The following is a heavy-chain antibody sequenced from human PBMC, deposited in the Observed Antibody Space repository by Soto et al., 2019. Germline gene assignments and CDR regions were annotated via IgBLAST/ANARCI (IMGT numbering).Heavy chain of an antibody. CDR3: ARVSQGCSANNCYFDT. V-gene: IGHV4-4*02. CDR2: VHISGHS. J-gene: IGHJ5*01. D-gene: IGHD1-1*01. CDR1: GGSVRAPDW. Sequence: PSETLSLTCTLSGGSVRAPDWWNWVRQSPDKGLEWIAEVHISGHSNYNPSLRSRVSVSIDSSKNQFYLNLNSVTAADTAIYYCARVSQGCSANNCYFDTWGPGTQVTVSS.